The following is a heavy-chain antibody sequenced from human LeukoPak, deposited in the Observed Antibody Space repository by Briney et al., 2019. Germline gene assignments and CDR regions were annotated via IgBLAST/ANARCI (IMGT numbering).Heavy chain of an antibody. CDR2: VYYSGST. V-gene: IGHV4-59*08. J-gene: IGHJ4*02. Sequence: SETLSLTCTVSGGSISSYFWSWIRQPPGKGLEWIGYVYYSGSTNYNPSLKSRVTISVDTSRNQFSLKLSSMTAADTAVYYRARGRQQLEFGGQGTLVTVSS. D-gene: IGHD1-1*01. CDR1: GGSISSYF. CDR3: ARGRQQLEF.